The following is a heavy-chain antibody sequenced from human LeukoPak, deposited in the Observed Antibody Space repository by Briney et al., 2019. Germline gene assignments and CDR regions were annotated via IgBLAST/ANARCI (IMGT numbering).Heavy chain of an antibody. D-gene: IGHD3-10*01. CDR2: THYRGDI. Sequence: SETLSLTCSVSGASVSSDYWNWIRQSPGRGLDGIGYTHYRGDINYNPSLKSRLTMSVDASSNQVSLKLSSVTAADAAVHYCGRNLGSGSDHWGQGTLVTVSS. CDR1: GASVSSDY. J-gene: IGHJ4*02. CDR3: GRNLGSGSDH. V-gene: IGHV4-59*08.